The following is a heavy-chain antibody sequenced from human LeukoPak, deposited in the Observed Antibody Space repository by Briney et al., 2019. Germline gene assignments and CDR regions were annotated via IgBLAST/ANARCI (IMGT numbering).Heavy chain of an antibody. D-gene: IGHD3-22*01. J-gene: IGHJ3*02. CDR1: GFTFSSCW. CDR3: ARVGGYYYAYAFDI. CDR2: IKQDGSEK. V-gene: IGHV3-7*01. Sequence: GGSLRFSCAASGFTFSSCWMSWVRQAPGKGLEWVANIKQDGSEKYYVDSVKGRFTISRDNAKNSLYLQMNSLRAEDTAVYYCARVGGYYYAYAFDIWGQGTMVTVSS.